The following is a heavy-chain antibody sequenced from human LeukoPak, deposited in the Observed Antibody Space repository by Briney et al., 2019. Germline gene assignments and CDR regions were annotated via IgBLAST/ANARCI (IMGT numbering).Heavy chain of an antibody. CDR1: GYTFTSYA. CDR2: INAGNGNT. Sequence: ASVKVSCKASGYTFTSYAMHWVRQAPGQRLEWMGWINAGNGNTKYSQKFQGRVTITRDTSASTAYMELSSLRSEDTAVYYCARDTEGELLGSRAFDYWGQGTLVTVSS. J-gene: IGHJ4*02. CDR3: ARDTEGELLGSRAFDY. D-gene: IGHD1-26*01. V-gene: IGHV1-3*01.